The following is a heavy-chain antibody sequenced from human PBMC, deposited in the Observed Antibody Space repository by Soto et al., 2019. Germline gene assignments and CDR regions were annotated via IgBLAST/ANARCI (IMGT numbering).Heavy chain of an antibody. CDR2: IKRDGNEK. CDR3: ARDLVGEQWLGGY. J-gene: IGHJ4*02. D-gene: IGHD6-19*01. Sequence: EVQLVESGGGLVQPGGSLRLSCAASGFTFSHYWMTWVRQAPGKGLEWVANIKRDGNEKYYGDSVKGRFTVSRDNGKNSLFLQMNSLSDEDTAVYYCARDLVGEQWLGGYWGPGTLVTVSS. CDR1: GFTFSHYW. V-gene: IGHV3-7*01.